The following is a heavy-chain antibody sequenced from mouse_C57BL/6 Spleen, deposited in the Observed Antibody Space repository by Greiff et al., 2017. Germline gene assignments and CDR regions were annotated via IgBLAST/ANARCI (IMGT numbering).Heavy chain of an antibody. J-gene: IGHJ2*01. D-gene: IGHD1-1*01. V-gene: IGHV1-81*01. CDR2: IYPRSGNT. Sequence: VKLQESGAELARPGASVKLSCKASGYTFTSYGISWVKQSTGQGLEWIGEIYPRSGNTYYNEKFKGKATLTADKSSSTAYMELRSLTSEDSAVYFCDRRDYYGSSYDYWGQGTTLTVSS. CDR1: GYTFTSYG. CDR3: DRRDYYGSSYDY.